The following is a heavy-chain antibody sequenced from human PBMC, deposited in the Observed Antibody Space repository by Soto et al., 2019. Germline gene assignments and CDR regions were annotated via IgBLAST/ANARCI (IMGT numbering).Heavy chain of an antibody. Sequence: QVQLVQSGAEVKKPGSSVKVSCKASGDTFSSYAISWVRQAPGQGLEWMGGIIPIFGTANYAQKFKGRVTITADKSKSTAYMELISLRSEDTAMYYCARGWYYYDSSGYAFDYWGQGTQVTVSS. V-gene: IGHV1-69*06. J-gene: IGHJ4*02. CDR3: ARGWYYYDSSGYAFDY. D-gene: IGHD3-22*01. CDR1: GDTFSSYA. CDR2: IIPIFGTA.